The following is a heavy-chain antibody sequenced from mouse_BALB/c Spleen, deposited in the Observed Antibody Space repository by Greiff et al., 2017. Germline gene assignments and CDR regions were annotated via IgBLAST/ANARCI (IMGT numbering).Heavy chain of an antibody. Sequence: QVQLKQSGAELARPGASVKLSCKASGYTFTSYWMQWVNQRPGQGLEWIGAIYPGDGDTRYTQKFKGKATLTADKSSSTAYMQLSSLASEDSAVYYCAEGAYWGQGTLVTVSA. V-gene: IGHV1-87*01. CDR3: AEGAY. CDR2: IYPGDGDT. J-gene: IGHJ3*01. CDR1: GYTFTSYW.